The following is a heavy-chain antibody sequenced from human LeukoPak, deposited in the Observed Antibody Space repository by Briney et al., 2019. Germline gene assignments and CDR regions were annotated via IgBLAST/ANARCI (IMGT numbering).Heavy chain of an antibody. CDR3: ARDSEYSSSFAFDI. D-gene: IGHD6-13*01. CDR2: INQDGYEK. V-gene: IGHV3-7*01. J-gene: IGHJ3*02. Sequence: PGGSLRLSCAASGFTFSSHWMSWVRQAPGKGLECVANINQDGYEKYYVDSVKGRFTVSRDNAKNSLYLQMNSLRAEDTAMYYCARDSEYSSSFAFDIWGPGTVVTVSS. CDR1: GFTFSSHW.